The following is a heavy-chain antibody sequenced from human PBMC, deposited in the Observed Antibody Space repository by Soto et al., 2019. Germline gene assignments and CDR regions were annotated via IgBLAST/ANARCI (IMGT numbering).Heavy chain of an antibody. J-gene: IGHJ3*02. CDR3: ASRYYYDSSGYYGSAFDI. V-gene: IGHV1-69*13. D-gene: IGHD3-22*01. CDR1: GGTFSSYA. Sequence: EASVKVSCKASGGTFSSYAISWVRQAPGQGLEWMGGIIPIFGTANYAQKFQGRVTITADESTSTAYMELSSLRSEDTAVYYCASRYYYDSSGYYGSAFDIWGQGTMVTVS. CDR2: IIPIFGTA.